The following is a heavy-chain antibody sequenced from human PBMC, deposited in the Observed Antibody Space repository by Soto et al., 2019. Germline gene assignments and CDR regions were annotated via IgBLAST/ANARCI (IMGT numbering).Heavy chain of an antibody. CDR2: ISYDGSNK. CDR3: AKQRFRVAVVVAATRYFDY. D-gene: IGHD2-15*01. V-gene: IGHV3-30*18. CDR1: GFTFSSYG. Sequence: GGSLRLSCAASGFTFSSYGMHWVRQAPGKGLEWVAVISYDGSNKYYADSVKGRFTISRDNSKNTLYLQMNSLRAEDTAVYYCAKQRFRVAVVVAATRYFDYWGQGTLVTVSS. J-gene: IGHJ4*02.